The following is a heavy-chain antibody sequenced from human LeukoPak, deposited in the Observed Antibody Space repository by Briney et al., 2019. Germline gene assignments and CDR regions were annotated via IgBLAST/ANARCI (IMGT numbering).Heavy chain of an antibody. CDR2: ISSSGSTI. CDR3: AELGITMIGGV. CDR1: GFSFSTYG. Sequence: GGSLRLSCAASGFSFSTYGMNWVRQAPGKGLEWVSYISSSGSTIYYADSVKGRFTISRDNAKNSLYLQMNSLRAEDTAVYYCAELGITMIGGVWGKGTTVTISS. J-gene: IGHJ6*04. D-gene: IGHD3-10*02. V-gene: IGHV3-48*03.